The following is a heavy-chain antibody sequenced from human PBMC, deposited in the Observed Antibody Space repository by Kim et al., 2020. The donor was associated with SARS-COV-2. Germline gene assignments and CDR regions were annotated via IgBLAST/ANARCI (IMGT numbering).Heavy chain of an antibody. J-gene: IGHJ4*02. CDR3: ARDSSSGDYAR. D-gene: IGHD4-17*01. Sequence: ANYAQKFQGRVTITADESTSTAYMELSSLRSEDTAVYYCARDSSSGDYARWGQGTLVTVSS. CDR2: A. V-gene: IGHV1-69*01.